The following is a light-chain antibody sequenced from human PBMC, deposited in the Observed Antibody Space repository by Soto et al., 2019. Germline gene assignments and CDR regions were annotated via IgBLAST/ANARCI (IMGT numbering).Light chain of an antibody. Sequence: QSALTQPASVSGSPGQSITISCTGTNSDIGNYKYVSWYQQHPGKVPKLMIYEVSNRPSGVSNRFSGSKSGNTASLTISMLQAEDAAYYYLSSYIGSENWVFGRGTKLTVL. J-gene: IGLJ3*02. CDR1: NSDIGNYKY. V-gene: IGLV2-14*01. CDR3: SSYIGSENWV. CDR2: EVS.